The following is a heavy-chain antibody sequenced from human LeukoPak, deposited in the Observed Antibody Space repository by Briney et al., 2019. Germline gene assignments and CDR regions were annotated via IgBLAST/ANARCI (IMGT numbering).Heavy chain of an antibody. V-gene: IGHV4-59*08. CDR1: GGSISSYY. CDR2: IYYSGST. D-gene: IGHD1-14*01. CDR3: ARFNSGDAFDI. J-gene: IGHJ3*02. Sequence: SETLSLTCTVSGGSISSYYWSWIRQPPGKGLEWIGYIYYSGSTNYNPTLKSRVTISVDTSKNQFSLKLSSVTAADTAVYYCARFNSGDAFDIWGQGTMVTVSS.